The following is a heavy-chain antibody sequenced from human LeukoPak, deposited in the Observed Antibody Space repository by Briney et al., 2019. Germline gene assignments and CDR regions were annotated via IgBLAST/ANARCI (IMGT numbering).Heavy chain of an antibody. D-gene: IGHD2-2*02. V-gene: IGHV4-34*01. CDR2: INHSGST. J-gene: IGHJ5*02. CDR3: ARWRSLYEFDP. Sequence: SETLSLTCAVYGGSFSGYYWSWIRRPPGKGLEWIGEINHSGSTNYNPSLKSRVTISVDTSKNQFSLKLSSVTAADTAVYYCARWRSLYEFDPWGQGTLVTVSS. CDR1: GGSFSGYY.